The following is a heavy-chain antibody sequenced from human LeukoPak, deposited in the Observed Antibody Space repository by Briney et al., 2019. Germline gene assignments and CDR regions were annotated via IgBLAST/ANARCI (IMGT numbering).Heavy chain of an antibody. CDR1: GFTFSSYS. J-gene: IGHJ4*02. Sequence: GGSLRLSCAASGFTFSSYSMNWVRQAPGKGLEWVSAISGSGGSTYYADSVKGRFTISRDNSKNTLYLQMNSLRAEDTAVYYCAKCRIAVAGTLDYWGQGTLVTVSS. D-gene: IGHD6-19*01. CDR3: AKCRIAVAGTLDY. V-gene: IGHV3-23*01. CDR2: ISGSGGST.